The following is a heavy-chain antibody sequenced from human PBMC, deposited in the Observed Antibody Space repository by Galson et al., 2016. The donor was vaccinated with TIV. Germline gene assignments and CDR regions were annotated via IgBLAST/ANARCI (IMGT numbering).Heavy chain of an antibody. CDR2: IIAIFGIP. CDR3: ARGSSYYSNYLDV. CDR1: GGTFRSYA. D-gene: IGHD3-3*01. V-gene: IGHV1-69*13. Sequence: SVKVSCKASGGTFRSYAISWVRQAPGQGLEWMGGIIAIFGIPNYAQKFQGRVTITADESTTTVYMELSSLRSDDTAVYYCARGSSYYSNYLDVWGKGTTVTVSS. J-gene: IGHJ6*03.